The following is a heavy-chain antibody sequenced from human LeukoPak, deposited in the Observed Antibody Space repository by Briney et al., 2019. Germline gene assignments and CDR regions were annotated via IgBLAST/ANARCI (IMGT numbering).Heavy chain of an antibody. D-gene: IGHD6-19*01. CDR2: IWYDGSNK. CDR3: ARDDSIAVAVDY. V-gene: IGHV3-33*01. Sequence: GGSLRLSCAASGFTISSYGMHWVRQAPGKGLEWVAVIWYDGSNKYYADSVKGRFTISRDNSKNTLYLQMNSLRAEDTAVYYCARDDSIAVAVDYWGQGTLVTVSS. CDR1: GFTISSYG. J-gene: IGHJ4*02.